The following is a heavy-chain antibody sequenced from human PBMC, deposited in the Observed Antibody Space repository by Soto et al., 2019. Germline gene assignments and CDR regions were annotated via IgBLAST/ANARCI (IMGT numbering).Heavy chain of an antibody. V-gene: IGHV4-59*01. CDR2: IYYSGST. CDR1: GGSISSYY. Sequence: SETLSLTCTVSGGSISSYYWSWIRQPPGKGLEWIGYIYYSGSTNYNPSLKSRVTISVDTSKNQFSLKLSSVTAADTAVYYCARASAAGTGGWFDPWGQGTLVTVSS. D-gene: IGHD6-13*01. CDR3: ARASAAGTGGWFDP. J-gene: IGHJ5*02.